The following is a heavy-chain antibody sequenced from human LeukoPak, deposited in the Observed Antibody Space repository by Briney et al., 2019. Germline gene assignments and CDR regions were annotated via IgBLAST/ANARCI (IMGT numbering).Heavy chain of an antibody. J-gene: IGHJ4*02. V-gene: IGHV3-48*03. Sequence: GGSLRLSCAASGFTLSSYEMNWVRQAPGKGLEWVSYISSSGSAKYYADSVKGRFTISRDNAENSLYLQMNSLRAEDTAVYYCARRYCSSTSCTLDYWGQGTLVTVSS. CDR2: ISSSGSAK. D-gene: IGHD2-2*01. CDR1: GFTLSSYE. CDR3: ARRYCSSTSCTLDY.